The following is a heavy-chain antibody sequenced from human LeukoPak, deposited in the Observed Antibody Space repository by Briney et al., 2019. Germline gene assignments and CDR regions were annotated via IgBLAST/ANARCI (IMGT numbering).Heavy chain of an antibody. Sequence: GGSLRLSCAASGFTFSSYTMNWVRQAPGKGLEWVSCISSSSSYINYTDSVKGRFTVSRDNAKNSLYLQMNSLRAEDTAVYYCAREAEPDAFDIWGQGTMVTVSS. J-gene: IGHJ3*02. CDR2: ISSSSSYI. CDR3: AREAEPDAFDI. V-gene: IGHV3-21*01. CDR1: GFTFSSYT. D-gene: IGHD1-26*01.